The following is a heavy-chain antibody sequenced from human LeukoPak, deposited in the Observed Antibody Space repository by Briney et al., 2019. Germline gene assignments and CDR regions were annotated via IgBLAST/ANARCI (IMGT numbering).Heavy chain of an antibody. D-gene: IGHD6-13*01. CDR2: ISAYNGNT. Sequence: ASVKVSCKASGYTFTSYGISWVRHAPGQGLEWMGWISAYNGNTNYAQKLQGRVTMTTDTSTSTAYMELRSLRSDDTAVYYCARDPRIIAAAGTGAFDLWGQGTMVTVSS. CDR3: ARDPRIIAAAGTGAFDL. V-gene: IGHV1-18*01. CDR1: GYTFTSYG. J-gene: IGHJ3*01.